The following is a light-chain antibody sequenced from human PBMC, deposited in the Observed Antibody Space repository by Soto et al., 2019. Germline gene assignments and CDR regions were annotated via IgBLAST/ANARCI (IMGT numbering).Light chain of an antibody. CDR1: QSIRSW. CDR2: DAS. Sequence: DIQMTQSPSTLSASVGDRVTITCRASQSIRSWLAWYQQKPGKAPKLLIYDASSLESGVPSRFSGSGSGTEFTLTISSLQPDDFATYYCHRSDSYSFGPGTKVDI. V-gene: IGKV1-5*01. J-gene: IGKJ3*01. CDR3: HRSDSYS.